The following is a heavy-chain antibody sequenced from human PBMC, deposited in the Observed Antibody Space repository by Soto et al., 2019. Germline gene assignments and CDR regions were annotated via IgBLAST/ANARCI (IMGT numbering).Heavy chain of an antibody. CDR1: GGSISSSRYY. CDR2: IYYSGSS. J-gene: IGHJ6*02. CDR3: ASHGSLTGTHSGMDV. Sequence: SETLSLTCTVSGGSISSSRYYWGWIRQPPGKGLEWIGSIYYSGSSYYNPSLKSRVTISVHTSKTPFSLKLSSVTAADTAVYYCASHGSLTGTHSGMDVWGPGTTVTVSS. V-gene: IGHV4-39*01. D-gene: IGHD1-20*01.